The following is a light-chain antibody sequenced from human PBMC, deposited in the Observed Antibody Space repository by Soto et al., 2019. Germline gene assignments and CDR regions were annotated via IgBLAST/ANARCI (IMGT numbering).Light chain of an antibody. CDR1: RSNIGSNT. Sequence: QSVLTQPPSVSGTPGQRVTISCSGSRSNIGSNTVNWYQDLPGTAPKLLVYDNHHRPSGVPDRFSGSKSGTSASLAISGLQSEDEAEYSCAAWDDSLTAFYVFGSGTK. V-gene: IGLV1-44*01. J-gene: IGLJ1*01. CDR2: DNH. CDR3: AAWDDSLTAFYV.